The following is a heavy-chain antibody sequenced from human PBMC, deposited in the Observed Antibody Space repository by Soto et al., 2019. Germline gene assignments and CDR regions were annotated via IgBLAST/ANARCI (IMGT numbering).Heavy chain of an antibody. J-gene: IGHJ6*02. V-gene: IGHV3-30*18. CDR1: GFTFSSYG. Sequence: QPGGSLRLSCAASGFTFSSYGMHWVRQAPGKGLEWVAVISYDGSNKYYADSVKGRFTISRDNSKNTLYLQMNSLRAEDTAVYYCAKDRGIAAAGHPLTNVGSGGYYYYGMDVWGQGTTVTVSS. D-gene: IGHD6-13*01. CDR3: AKDRGIAAAGHPLTNVGSGGYYYYGMDV. CDR2: ISYDGSNK.